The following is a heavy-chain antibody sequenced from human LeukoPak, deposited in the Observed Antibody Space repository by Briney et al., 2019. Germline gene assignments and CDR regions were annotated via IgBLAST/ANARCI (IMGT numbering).Heavy chain of an antibody. V-gene: IGHV4-38-2*02. CDR2: VYHSGNT. CDR3: ARGLMGYYDSSGYSP. D-gene: IGHD3-22*01. CDR1: GYSISNGYY. J-gene: IGHJ5*02. Sequence: SETLSLTCIVSGYSISNGYYWGWIRQPPGKGPEWIGSVYHSGNTYYNPSLKSRVTISVDTSKNQFSLKLSSVTAADTAVYYCARGLMGYYDSSGYSPWGQGTLVTVSS.